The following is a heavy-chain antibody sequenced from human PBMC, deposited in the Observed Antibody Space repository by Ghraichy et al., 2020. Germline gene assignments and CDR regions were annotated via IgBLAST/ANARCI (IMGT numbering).Heavy chain of an antibody. CDR3: ARSSMEVNGNYELRY. V-gene: IGHV3-11*01. Sequence: GGSLRLSCAASGFTFSDYYMSWIRQAPGKGLEWVSYISSSGSSKSYADSVKGRFTISRDNSKKSLYLQMNSLRVEDTAIYYCARSSMEVNGNYELRYWGQGTLVTVSS. J-gene: IGHJ4*02. CDR1: GFTFSDYY. CDR2: ISSSGSSK. D-gene: IGHD4-17*01.